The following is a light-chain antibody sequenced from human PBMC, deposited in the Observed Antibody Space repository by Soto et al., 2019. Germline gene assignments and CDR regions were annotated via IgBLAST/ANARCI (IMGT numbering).Light chain of an antibody. CDR1: QSISDW. CDR3: LYDYSYSWT. J-gene: IGKJ1*01. Sequence: DIQMTQSPSTLSASVGDRVTITCRASQSISDWLAWYQQKPGKAPKFLIYKASNLESGVPSRFSGSGSGTEFTLTISSVQPDDFATYYCLYDYSYSWTFGQGTKVEI. V-gene: IGKV1-5*03. CDR2: KAS.